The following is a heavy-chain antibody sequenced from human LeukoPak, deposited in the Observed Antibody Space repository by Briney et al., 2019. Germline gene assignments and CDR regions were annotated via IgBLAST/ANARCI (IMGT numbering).Heavy chain of an antibody. J-gene: IGHJ4*02. CDR1: GFSFSNSW. D-gene: IGHD2-2*01. Sequence: GSLRLSCAASGFSFSNSWMSWVRQAPGKGLEWVAVISHDGSHKSFADSVKGRFTISRDNSKNTVFLQMNSLRAEDTAVYFCAKDFTADIVLVPAAIDYWGQGT. CDR2: ISHDGSHK. CDR3: AKDFTADIVLVPAAIDY. V-gene: IGHV3-30*18.